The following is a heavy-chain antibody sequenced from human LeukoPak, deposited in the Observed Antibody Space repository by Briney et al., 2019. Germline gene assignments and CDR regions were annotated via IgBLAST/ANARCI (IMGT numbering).Heavy chain of an antibody. J-gene: IGHJ4*02. CDR2: IGIDSGNT. CDR1: GFTFSDYS. Sequence: GGSLRLSCAASGFTFSDYSMNWVRQAPGKGLEWISYIGIDSGNTNYAGSVKGRFTISGDKAKNSLYLQMNSPRVEDTAVYYCARDYKYAFDNWGQGTLVTVSS. CDR3: ARDYKYAFDN. D-gene: IGHD5-24*01. V-gene: IGHV3-48*01.